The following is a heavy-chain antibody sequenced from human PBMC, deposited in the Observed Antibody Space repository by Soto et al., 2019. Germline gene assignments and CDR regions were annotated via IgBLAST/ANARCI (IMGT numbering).Heavy chain of an antibody. V-gene: IGHV1-8*01. J-gene: IGHJ6*02. Sequence: ASVKVSCKASGYTFTSYDINWVRQATGQGLEWMGWMNPNSGNTGYAQKFQGRVTMTRNTSISTAYMELSSLRSEDTAVYYCARGGDSYGYFGYYYGMDVWGQGTTVTVSS. CDR1: GYTFTSYD. CDR3: ARGGDSYGYFGYYYGMDV. CDR2: MNPNSGNT. D-gene: IGHD5-18*01.